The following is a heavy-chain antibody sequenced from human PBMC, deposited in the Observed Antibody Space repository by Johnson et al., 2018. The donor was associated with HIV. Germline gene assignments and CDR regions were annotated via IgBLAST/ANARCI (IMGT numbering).Heavy chain of an antibody. CDR2: IKSKTDGETA. D-gene: IGHD3-9*01. Sequence: VQLVESGGGLVKPGGSLRVSCAVSGITFSNAWMSWVRQAPGKGLEWVGRIKSKTDGETADYAAPVKGRFTISRDNAKNSLYLQMNSLRAEDTAVYYCATDLADHYDILTGYYTDAFDIWGQGTMVTVSS. CDR3: ATDLADHYDILTGYYTDAFDI. CDR1: GITFSNAW. J-gene: IGHJ3*02. V-gene: IGHV3-15*01.